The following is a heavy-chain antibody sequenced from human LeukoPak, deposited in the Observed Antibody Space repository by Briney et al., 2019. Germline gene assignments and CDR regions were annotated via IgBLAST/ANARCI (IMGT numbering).Heavy chain of an antibody. V-gene: IGHV1-18*01. CDR2: ISAYNGNT. CDR1: GYTFTSYG. D-gene: IGHD5-12*01. CDR3: ACVYSGYDHDAFDI. J-gene: IGHJ3*02. Sequence: ASVKVSCKASGYTFTSYGISWVRQAPGQGLEWMGWISAYNGNTNYAQKLQGRVTMTTDTSTSTAYMELRSLRSDDTAVYYCACVYSGYDHDAFDIWGQGTMVTVSS.